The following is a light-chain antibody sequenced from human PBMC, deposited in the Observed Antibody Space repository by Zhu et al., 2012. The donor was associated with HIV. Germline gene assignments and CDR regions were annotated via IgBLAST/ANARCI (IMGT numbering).Light chain of an antibody. CDR1: ESISRY. J-gene: IGKJ4*01. V-gene: IGKV1-9*01. CDR3: QQRSNWPLT. CDR2: DAS. Sequence: DVQLTQSPSFLSASVGDRVTITCRASESISRYLAWYQQKPGKAPKLLIYDASTLQSGVPSTFSGSGSGTEFTLTISSLQPEDFALYYCQQRSNWPLTFGGGTKVEIK.